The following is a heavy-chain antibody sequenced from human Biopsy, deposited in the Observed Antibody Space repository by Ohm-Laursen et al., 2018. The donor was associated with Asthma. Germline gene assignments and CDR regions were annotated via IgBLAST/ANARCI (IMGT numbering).Heavy chain of an antibody. D-gene: IGHD5-12*01. V-gene: IGHV3-30*18. J-gene: IGHJ4*02. Sequence: SLRLSCTTSGFTFSTYGMHWVRQAPGKGLEWVAVISYDGNHKFYEDSVKGRFTISRDNSKNTLYLQMNSLRTEDTAVYYCAKRRGYSGHDNDYWGQGTLVIVSS. CDR1: GFTFSTYG. CDR2: ISYDGNHK. CDR3: AKRRGYSGHDNDY.